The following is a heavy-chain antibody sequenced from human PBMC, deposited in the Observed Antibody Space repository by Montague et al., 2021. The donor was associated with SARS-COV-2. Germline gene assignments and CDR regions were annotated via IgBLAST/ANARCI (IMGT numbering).Heavy chain of an antibody. J-gene: IGHJ4*01. D-gene: IGHD2-21*01. CDR3: ARGQRDFVIVVLGASTCTYFEF. CDR2: VDQSGNT. Sequence: SETLSLTCAVYGGSFRNYYWSWIRQSPGKGLEWIGEVDQSGNTNYNPSLKSRVTISADISKNQFSVKLTSATAADTGIYYCARGQRDFVIVVLGASTCTYFEFWGQGTPVTVSS. CDR1: GGSFRNYY. V-gene: IGHV4-34*01.